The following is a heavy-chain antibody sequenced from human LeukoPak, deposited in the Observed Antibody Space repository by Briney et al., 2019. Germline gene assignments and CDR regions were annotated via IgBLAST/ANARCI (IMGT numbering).Heavy chain of an antibody. Sequence: SVKVSCKASGGTFSSYAISWVRQAPGQGLKWIGGIIPIVGTANYAQNFQDRVTITTHESTSTAYMELSSLRSEDTAVYYCARSKAHQIGATDYWGQGTLVTVSS. CDR2: IIPIVGTA. V-gene: IGHV1-69*05. CDR3: ARSKAHQIGATDY. J-gene: IGHJ4*02. CDR1: GGTFSSYA. D-gene: IGHD1-26*01.